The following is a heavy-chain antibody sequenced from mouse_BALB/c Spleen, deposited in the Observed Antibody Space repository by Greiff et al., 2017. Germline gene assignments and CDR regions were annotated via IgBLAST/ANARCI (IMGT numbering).Heavy chain of an antibody. D-gene: IGHD2-2*01. CDR2: ISSGGGST. CDR3: ARQKVTRDYFDY. J-gene: IGHJ2*01. Sequence: EVQGVESGGGLVKPGGSLKLSCAASGFAFSSYDMSWVRQTPEKRLEWVAYISSGGGSTYYPDTVKGRFTISRDNAKNTLYLQMSSLKSEDTAMYYCARQKVTRDYFDYWGQGTTLTVSS. V-gene: IGHV5-12-1*01. CDR1: GFAFSSYD.